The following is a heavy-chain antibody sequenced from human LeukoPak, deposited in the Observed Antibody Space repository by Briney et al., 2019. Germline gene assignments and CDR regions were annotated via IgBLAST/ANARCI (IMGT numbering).Heavy chain of an antibody. D-gene: IGHD6-6*01. CDR3: ARTLSEYSSSSLGY. J-gene: IGHJ4*02. CDR1: GGSISSYY. Sequence: SETLSLTCTVSGGSISSYYWSWIRQPPGKGLEWLGYIYYSGSTNYNPSIKSRVTISVATSKNQFSLKLSSVTAADTAVYYCARTLSEYSSSSLGYWGQGTLVTVSS. CDR2: IYYSGST. V-gene: IGHV4-59*01.